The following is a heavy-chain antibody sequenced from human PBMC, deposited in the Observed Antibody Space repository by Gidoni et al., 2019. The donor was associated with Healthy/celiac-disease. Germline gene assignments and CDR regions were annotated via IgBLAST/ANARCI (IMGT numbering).Heavy chain of an antibody. Sequence: QVQLQQWGAGLLKPSETLSLTCAVYGGSFSGYYWSWIRQPPGKGLEWIGEINHSGSTNYNPSLKSRVTISVDTSKNQFSLKLSSVTAADTAVYYCSRVRSYGFNYYYGMDVWGQGTTVTVSS. V-gene: IGHV4-34*01. J-gene: IGHJ6*02. CDR3: SRVRSYGFNYYYGMDV. D-gene: IGHD5-18*01. CDR2: INHSGST. CDR1: GGSFSGYY.